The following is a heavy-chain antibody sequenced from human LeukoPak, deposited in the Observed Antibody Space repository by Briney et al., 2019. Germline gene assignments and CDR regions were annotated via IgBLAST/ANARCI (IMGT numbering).Heavy chain of an antibody. V-gene: IGHV4-39*01. Sequence: PSETLSLTCTVSGGSISSSSYYWGWIRQPPGKGLEWIGSIYYSGSTYYNPSLKSRVTISVDTSKNQFSLKLSSVTAADTAVYYCARHAGYDFWSGCFFGDAFDIWGQGTMVTVSS. D-gene: IGHD3-3*01. CDR1: GGSISSSSYY. J-gene: IGHJ3*02. CDR3: ARHAGYDFWSGCFFGDAFDI. CDR2: IYYSGST.